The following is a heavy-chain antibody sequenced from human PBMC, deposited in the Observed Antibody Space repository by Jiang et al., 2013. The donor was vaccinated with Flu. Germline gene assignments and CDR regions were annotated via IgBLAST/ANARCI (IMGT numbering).Heavy chain of an antibody. V-gene: IGHV4-39*07. J-gene: IGHJ4*02. CDR3: AGGVTTPDY. CDR1: GGSISSNSYL. Sequence: GLVKPSETLSLTCTVSGGSISSNSYLWGWIRQPPGKGLEWIGNTYYSGSAYYNSSLRSRVTISVDTSKTQFSLKLNSVTAADTAVYCCAGGVTTPDYWGQGALVTVSS. D-gene: IGHD3-16*01. CDR2: TYYSGSA.